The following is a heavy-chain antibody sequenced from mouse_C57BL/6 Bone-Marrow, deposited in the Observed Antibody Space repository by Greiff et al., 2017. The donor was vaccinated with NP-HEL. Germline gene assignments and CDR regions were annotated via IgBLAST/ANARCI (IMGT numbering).Heavy chain of an antibody. J-gene: IGHJ4*01. CDR3: ARWSMDDYDGTFMDY. V-gene: IGHV2-2*01. CDR2: IWSGGST. CDR1: GFSFTSYG. D-gene: IGHD2-4*01. Sequence: VKLVESGPGLVQPSQSLSITCTVSGFSFTSYGVHWVRQSPGKGLEWLGGIWSGGSTDYNAAFISSLSISNDTSKSEVFFKMNSLQADDTAIYDCARWSMDDYDGTFMDYWGQGTSVTVSS.